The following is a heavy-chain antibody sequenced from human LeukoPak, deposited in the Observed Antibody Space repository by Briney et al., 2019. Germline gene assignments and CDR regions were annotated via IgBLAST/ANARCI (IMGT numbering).Heavy chain of an antibody. Sequence: PSETLSLTCTVSGGSISSYYWSWIRQPPGKGLEWIGYIYYSGSTNYNPSLKSRVTISVDTSKNQFSLKLSSVTAADTAVYYCAKDQSLGLLLIFDYWGQGTLVTVSS. CDR3: AKDQSLGLLLIFDY. D-gene: IGHD3-22*01. CDR1: GGSISSYY. CDR2: IYYSGST. V-gene: IGHV4-59*01. J-gene: IGHJ4*02.